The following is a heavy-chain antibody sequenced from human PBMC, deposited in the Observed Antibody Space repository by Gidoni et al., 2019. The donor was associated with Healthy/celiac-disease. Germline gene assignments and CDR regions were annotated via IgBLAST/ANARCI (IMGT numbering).Heavy chain of an antibody. V-gene: IGHV4-39*01. D-gene: IGHD4-4*01. CDR2: IYYSGST. CDR3: ASLPSNYALDY. J-gene: IGHJ4*02. CDR1: GGSISSSSYY. Sequence: QLQLQESGPGLVKPSETLSLTCTVSGGSISSSSYYWGWIRQPPGKGLEWIGSIYYSGSTYYHPSLKSRVTISVDTSKNQFSLKLSSVTAADTAVYYCASLPSNYALDYWGQGTLVTVSS.